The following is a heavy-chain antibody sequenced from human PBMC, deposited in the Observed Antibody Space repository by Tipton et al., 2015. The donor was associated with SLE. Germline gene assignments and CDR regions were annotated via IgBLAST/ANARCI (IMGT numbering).Heavy chain of an antibody. V-gene: IGHV5-51*03. Sequence: VQLVQSGAEVKKPGESLKISCKASGYRSTTYWIGWVRLLPGQGLQWIGVTYLYDADTRYNPAFPGQVTVSADKSTHTGYLQWTSLKASDSALYFCASGIFSFYFDFWGRGTPVSVSS. CDR2: TYLYDADT. CDR1: GYRSTTYW. D-gene: IGHD1-1*01. CDR3: ASGIFSFYFDF. J-gene: IGHJ4*02.